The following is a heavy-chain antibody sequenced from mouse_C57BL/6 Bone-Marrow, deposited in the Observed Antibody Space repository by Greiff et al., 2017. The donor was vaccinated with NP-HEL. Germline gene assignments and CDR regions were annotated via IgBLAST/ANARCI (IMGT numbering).Heavy chain of an antibody. D-gene: IGHD4-1*01. CDR2: IDPSDSYT. Sequence: QVQLQQPGAELVMPGASVKLSCKASGYTFTSYWMHWVKQRPGQGLEWIGEIDPSDSYTNYTQKFKGKSTLTVDKSSSTAYMQLSSLTSEDSAVYYCAREGLGRDYFDYWGQGTTLTVSS. V-gene: IGHV1-69*01. CDR1: GYTFTSYW. CDR3: AREGLGRDYFDY. J-gene: IGHJ2*01.